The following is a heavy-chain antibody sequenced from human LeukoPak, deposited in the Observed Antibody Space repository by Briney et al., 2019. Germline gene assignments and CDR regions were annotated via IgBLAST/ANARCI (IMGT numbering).Heavy chain of an antibody. CDR3: ARDRGYYGSKSYSQGSYFDY. CDR2: NYHSGNN. CDR1: GDFVSSGSYY. D-gene: IGHD3-10*01. Sequence: PSETLSLTCTVSGDFVSSGSYYWSWLRQPPGKGLEWIGYNYHSGNNNYNLSLESRVTISVDTSKNQFSLTLTSVTAADTAVYYCARDRGYYGSKSYSQGSYFDYWGRGSLVTVSS. J-gene: IGHJ4*02. V-gene: IGHV4-61*01.